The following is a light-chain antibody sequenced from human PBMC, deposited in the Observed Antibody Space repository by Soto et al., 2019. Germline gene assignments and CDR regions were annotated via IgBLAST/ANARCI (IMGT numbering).Light chain of an antibody. Sequence: QSVLTQPASVSGSPGQSITISCTGTSSDVGGYNYVSWYQQHPGKAPKLMIYDVSNRPSGVSNRFSGSKSGNTASLTISGLQAEDEADYYCSSYTSSSTLDVVGTGTKGHRP. CDR1: SSDVGGYNY. CDR3: SSYTSSSTLDV. CDR2: DVS. J-gene: IGLJ1*01. V-gene: IGLV2-14*01.